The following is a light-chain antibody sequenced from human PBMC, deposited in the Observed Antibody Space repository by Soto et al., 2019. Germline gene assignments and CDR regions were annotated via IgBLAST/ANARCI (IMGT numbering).Light chain of an antibody. Sequence: QSVLTQPPSTSGTPGQRVTISCSGSSSNIGSNTVSWCQQLPGTAPKPLIYNNNQRPSGVPDRLSGSMSGTSASLAISGIQSEDDAAYYSGSWDDRMIGYVLAIGTKVTAL. CDR3: GSWDDRMIGYV. CDR2: NNN. J-gene: IGLJ1*01. CDR1: SSNIGSNT. V-gene: IGLV1-44*01.